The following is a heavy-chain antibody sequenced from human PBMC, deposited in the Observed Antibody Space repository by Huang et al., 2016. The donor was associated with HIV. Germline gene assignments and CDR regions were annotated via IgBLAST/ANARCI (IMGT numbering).Heavy chain of an antibody. J-gene: IGHJ4*02. CDR3: ARDIAIFGEPLDS. CDR1: GVSVTRSPWY. CDR2: INYDGST. V-gene: IGHV4-39*01. Sequence: QPRLQESGPGLVKPSETLSLTCTVSGVSVTRSPWYWVWVRQSPGKGLEWISRINYDGSTYYKSSLKSRLTTSLDTSKNQFSLKLTSVTAADTAVYFCARDIAIFGEPLDSWGQGTAVTVSS. D-gene: IGHD3-3*01.